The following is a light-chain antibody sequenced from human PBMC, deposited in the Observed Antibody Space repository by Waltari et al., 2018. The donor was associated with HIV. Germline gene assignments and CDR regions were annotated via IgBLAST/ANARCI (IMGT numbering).Light chain of an antibody. V-gene: IGKV1-13*02. CDR2: DAS. CDR1: QGISSA. J-gene: IGKJ1*01. CDR3: QQFHSYPRT. Sequence: AIQLTQSPSSLSASVGDRVTITCRASQGISSALAWYQQKVGKAPKLLIYDASSLQSGVPSRVSGSGSGTDFTLTISSLQPEDFATYYCQQFHSYPRTFGQGTKVEIK.